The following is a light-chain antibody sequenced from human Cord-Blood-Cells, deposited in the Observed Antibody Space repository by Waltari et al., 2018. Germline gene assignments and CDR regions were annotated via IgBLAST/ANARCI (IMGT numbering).Light chain of an antibody. J-gene: IGLJ2*01. CDR2: EEN. Sequence: NFMLTQPHSVSESPGKTVTISCTRSSGSIARTYVQGYQQRPGSAPTTVIYEENQRPSGVPARFSGSIDSSSNSASLTISGLKTEDEADYYCQSYDSSNRVFGGGTKLTVL. V-gene: IGLV6-57*03. CDR1: SGSIARTY. CDR3: QSYDSSNRV.